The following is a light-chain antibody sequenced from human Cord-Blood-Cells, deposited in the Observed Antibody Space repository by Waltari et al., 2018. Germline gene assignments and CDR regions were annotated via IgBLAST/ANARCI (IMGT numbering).Light chain of an antibody. V-gene: IGKV4-1*01. CDR3: QQYYSTPLYS. CDR2: WAS. J-gene: IGKJ2*03. Sequence: DIVMTQYPDSLAVSLGERATINCKSSQSVLYSSNNKNYLAWYQQKPGQPPKLLIYWASTRESGVPDRCSGSGSGTDFTLTISSLQAEDVAVYYCQQYYSTPLYSFGQGTKLEIK. CDR1: QSVLYSSNNKNY.